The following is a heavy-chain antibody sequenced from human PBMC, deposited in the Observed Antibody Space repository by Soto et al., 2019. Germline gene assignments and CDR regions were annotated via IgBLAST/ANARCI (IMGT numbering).Heavy chain of an antibody. V-gene: IGHV2-5*01. Sequence: SGPTLVNPTQTLTLTCTFSGFSLSSIGVAVGWIRQPPGKALEWLALLYSNDDRRYSPSLKSRLTITKDTSKNQVVLTMTNMDPADTATYYCAHSASVPCCYYFDSWGQGTLVTVSS. D-gene: IGHD1-26*01. J-gene: IGHJ4*02. CDR1: GFSLSSIGVA. CDR2: LYSNDDR. CDR3: AHSASVPCCYYFDS.